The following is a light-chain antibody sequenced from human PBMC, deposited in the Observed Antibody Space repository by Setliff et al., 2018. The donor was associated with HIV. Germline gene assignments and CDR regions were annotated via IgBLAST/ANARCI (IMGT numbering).Light chain of an antibody. V-gene: IGLV2-14*01. CDR1: SSDASAYKY. CDR3: SSYTSSYTYV. CDR2: EVT. J-gene: IGLJ1*01. Sequence: QSALTQPASVSGSPGQSITISCTGTSSDASAYKYVSWYQQHPGKAPKLMIYEVTNRPSGVSNRFSGSKSGNTASLTISGLQAEDEADYYCSSYTSSYTYVFGTGTKV.